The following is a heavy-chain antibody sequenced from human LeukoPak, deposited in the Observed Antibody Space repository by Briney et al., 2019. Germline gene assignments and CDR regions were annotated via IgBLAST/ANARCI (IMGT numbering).Heavy chain of an antibody. J-gene: IGHJ4*02. D-gene: IGHD5-12*01. CDR3: ARDAPLGGYWYYFDY. Sequence: SETLSLTCTVSGGSISSYYWSWIRQPAGKGLEWIGRIYTSGSTNYNPSLKSRVTMSVDTSKNQFSLKLSSVTAADTAVYYCARDAPLGGYWYYFDYWGQGTLVTVSS. CDR2: IYTSGST. V-gene: IGHV4-4*07. CDR1: GGSISSYY.